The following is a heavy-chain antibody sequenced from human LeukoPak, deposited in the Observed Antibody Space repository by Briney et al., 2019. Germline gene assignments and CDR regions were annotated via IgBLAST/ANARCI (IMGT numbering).Heavy chain of an antibody. CDR3: ASLGHDYSNRWFDP. D-gene: IGHD4-11*01. Sequence: GSLRLSCAASGFIFTNYFMSWVRQAPGKGLEWVASIKHDGSEKYYVDSVRGRFTISRDNAKNTLYLQMNSLRAEDTAVYYCASLGHDYSNRWFDPWGQGTLVTVSS. CDR1: GFIFTNYF. J-gene: IGHJ5*02. CDR2: IKHDGSEK. V-gene: IGHV3-7*01.